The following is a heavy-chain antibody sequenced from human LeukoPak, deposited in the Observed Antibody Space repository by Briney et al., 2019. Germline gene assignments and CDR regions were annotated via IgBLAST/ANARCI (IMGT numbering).Heavy chain of an antibody. V-gene: IGHV4-4*02. Sequence: ASETLSLTCAVSGFSLNNNNWWSWVRQPPGKGLEWIGEIYHSGSTNYNPSLKSRVTISVDTSKNQFSLKLSSVTAADTAVYYCARRRMVTAITHNWFDPWGQGTLVTVSS. CDR3: ARRRMVTAITHNWFDP. CDR1: GFSLNNNNW. CDR2: IYHSGST. J-gene: IGHJ5*02. D-gene: IGHD2-21*02.